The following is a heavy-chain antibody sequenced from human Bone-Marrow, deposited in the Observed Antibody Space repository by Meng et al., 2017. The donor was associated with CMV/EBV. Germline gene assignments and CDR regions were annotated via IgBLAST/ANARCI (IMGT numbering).Heavy chain of an antibody. D-gene: IGHD6-19*01. CDR3: AKEAVAGMSLDY. CDR1: GFIFSNYG. Sequence: GGSLRLSCAASGFIFSNYGMHWVRLTPDKGLEWVAFIRYDGSNSYYADSVEGRFTISRDNSKNTLYLQMNSLRAEDTAVYYCAKEAVAGMSLDYWGQGTLVTVSS. V-gene: IGHV3-30*02. CDR2: IRYDGSNS. J-gene: IGHJ4*02.